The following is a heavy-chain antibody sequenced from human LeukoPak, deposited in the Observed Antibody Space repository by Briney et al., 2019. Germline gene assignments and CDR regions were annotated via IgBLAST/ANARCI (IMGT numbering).Heavy chain of an antibody. CDR1: GGSISSSSYY. J-gene: IGHJ4*02. Sequence: SETLSLTCTVSGGSISSSSYYWGWIRQPPWKGLEWIGSIYYSGSTYYNPSLKSRVTISVDTSKNQFSLKLSSVTAADTAVYYCARDQGSAGTGSFDYWGQGTLVTVSS. D-gene: IGHD6-13*01. V-gene: IGHV4-39*07. CDR3: ARDQGSAGTGSFDY. CDR2: IYYSGST.